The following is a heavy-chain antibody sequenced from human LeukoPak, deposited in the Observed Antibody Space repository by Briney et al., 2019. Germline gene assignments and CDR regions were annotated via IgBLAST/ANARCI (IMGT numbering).Heavy chain of an antibody. J-gene: IGHJ6*04. CDR3: AKDLQLGDIVVVPGFPMDV. Sequence: GGSLRLSCAPSGFTFSSYGMHWVRQAPGKGLEWVAFIRYDGSNKYYADSVKGRFTISRDNSKNTLYLQMNSLRAEDTAVYYCAKDLQLGDIVVVPGFPMDVWGKGTTVTVSS. V-gene: IGHV3-30*02. CDR1: GFTFSSYG. D-gene: IGHD2-2*01. CDR2: IRYDGSNK.